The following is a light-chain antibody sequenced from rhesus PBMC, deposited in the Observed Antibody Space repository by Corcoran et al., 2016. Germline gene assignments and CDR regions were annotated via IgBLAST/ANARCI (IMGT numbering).Light chain of an antibody. Sequence: QSAPTQPPSVSGSLGQSVTISCTGTNNDIGNYNYVSWYQQHPGKAPKVMIYGVSYRPSGVSDRFSGSKSGNTASLTVSGLLAEDEADYYCYSYTTSRTFVFGTGTRFTVL. CDR2: GVS. J-gene: IGLJ1*01. CDR1: NNDIGNYNY. V-gene: IGLV2S7*01. CDR3: YSYTTSRTFV.